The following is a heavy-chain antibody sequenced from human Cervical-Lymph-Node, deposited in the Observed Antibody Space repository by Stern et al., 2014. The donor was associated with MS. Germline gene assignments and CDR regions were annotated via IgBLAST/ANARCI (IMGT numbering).Heavy chain of an antibody. CDR3: ARWAYSSGWYNWFDP. CDR2: IYYSGST. D-gene: IGHD3-22*01. Sequence: QLVQSGPGLVKPSETLSLTCTVSGGSISSSSYYWGWIRQPPGKGLEWIGSIYYSGSTYYNPSLKSRVTIPVTTSKNSFSLKLSSVTAADTAVYYCARWAYSSGWYNWFDPWGQGTLVTVSS. CDR1: GGSISSSSYY. V-gene: IGHV4-39*01. J-gene: IGHJ5*02.